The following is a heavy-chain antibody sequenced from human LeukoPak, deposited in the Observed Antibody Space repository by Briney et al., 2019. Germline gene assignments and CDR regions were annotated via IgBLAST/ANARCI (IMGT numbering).Heavy chain of an antibody. D-gene: IGHD2-15*01. J-gene: IGHJ6*02. V-gene: IGHV1-3*01. CDR3: ARERWHCRVNCYSVYYYALDV. CDR1: GYTFTDYA. CDR2: INPGNGDT. Sequence: ASVKVSCKGSGYTFTDYAVHWVRQAPGQRLEWLGWINPGNGDTKYSQNFQGRVTVTSDTSAATAYVELNSLTSEDTAVYYCARERWHCRVNCYSVYYYALDVWGQGTTVTVSS.